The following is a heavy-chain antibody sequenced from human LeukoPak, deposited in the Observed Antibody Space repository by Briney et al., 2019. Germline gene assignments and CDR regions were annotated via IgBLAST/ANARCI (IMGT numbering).Heavy chain of an antibody. CDR3: ARLTLGEKYLDY. J-gene: IGHJ4*02. CDR1: GYSISSGYY. Sequence: ASETLSLTCAVSGYSISSGYYWGWIRQPPGKGREWIGSIYHSGSTYYNPSLKSRVTISVDTSKNQFSLKLSSVTAADTAVYYCARLTLGEKYLDYWGQGTLVTVSS. CDR2: IYHSGST. D-gene: IGHD3-10*01. V-gene: IGHV4-38-2*01.